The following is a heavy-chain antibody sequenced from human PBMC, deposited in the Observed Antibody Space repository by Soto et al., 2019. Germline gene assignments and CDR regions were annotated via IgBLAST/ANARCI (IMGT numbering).Heavy chain of an antibody. CDR1: GYTFTSYG. CDR3: ARAYSSSWRLDDAFDI. J-gene: IGHJ3*02. Sequence: GASVKVSCKASGYTFTSYGISWVRQAPGQGLEWMGWISAYNGNTNYAQKLQGRVTMTTDTSTNTAYMELRSLRSDDTAVYYCARAYSSSWRLDDAFDIWGQGTMVTVSS. D-gene: IGHD6-13*01. V-gene: IGHV1-18*01. CDR2: ISAYNGNT.